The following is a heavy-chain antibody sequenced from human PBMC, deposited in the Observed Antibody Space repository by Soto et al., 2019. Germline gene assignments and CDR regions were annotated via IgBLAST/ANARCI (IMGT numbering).Heavy chain of an antibody. D-gene: IGHD3-22*01. Sequence: SGPTLVNPTQTLTLTCTFSGFSLSTSGVGVGWIRQPPGKALEWLALIYWDDDKRYSPSLKSRLTITKDTSKNQVVLTMTNMDPVDTATYYCARFERYYYDSSGYPDYWGQGTLVTVSS. J-gene: IGHJ4*02. CDR2: IYWDDDK. CDR1: GFSLSTSGVG. CDR3: ARFERYYYDSSGYPDY. V-gene: IGHV2-5*02.